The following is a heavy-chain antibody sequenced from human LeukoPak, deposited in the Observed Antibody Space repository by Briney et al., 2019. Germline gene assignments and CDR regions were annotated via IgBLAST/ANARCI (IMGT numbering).Heavy chain of an antibody. CDR2: IYPGDSDT. CDR3: ARQYSSSWYPYYYMDV. V-gene: IGHV5-51*01. J-gene: IGHJ6*03. Sequence: GESLKISCKGSGYSFTSYWIGWVRQMPGKGLEWMGIIYPGDSDTRYSPSFQGQVTISADKSISTAYLQWSSLKASDTAMYYCARQYSSSWYPYYYMDVWGKGTTVTVSS. D-gene: IGHD6-13*01. CDR1: GYSFTSYW.